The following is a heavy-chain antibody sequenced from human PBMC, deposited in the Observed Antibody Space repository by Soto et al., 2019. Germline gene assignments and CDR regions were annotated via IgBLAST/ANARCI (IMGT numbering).Heavy chain of an antibody. V-gene: IGHV1-24*01. CDR1: GYTLTELS. D-gene: IGHD3-3*01. CDR3: ATIQYYDFWSGYYALNY. Sequence: WASVKVSCKVSGYTLTELSMHWVRQAPGKGLEWMGGFDPEDGETIYAQKFQGRVTMTEDTSTDTAYMELSSLRSEDTAVYYCATIQYYDFWSGYYALNYWGQGTLVTVSS. CDR2: FDPEDGET. J-gene: IGHJ4*02.